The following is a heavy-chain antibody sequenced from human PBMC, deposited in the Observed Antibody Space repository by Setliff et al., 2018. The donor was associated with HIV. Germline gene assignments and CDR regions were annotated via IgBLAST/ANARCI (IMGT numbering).Heavy chain of an antibody. Sequence: GALRLSCAASGFRFETFGMYWVRQAPDKGLEWVAFINYDENSEYYADSVKGRVTISRDNFRNTLYLQMNSLRAEDTAVYYCARDQWGYSYGYYYYYYMDVWGKGTTVTVSS. V-gene: IGHV3-30*02. CDR2: INYDENSE. D-gene: IGHD5-18*01. J-gene: IGHJ6*03. CDR1: GFRFETFG. CDR3: ARDQWGYSYGYYYYYYMDV.